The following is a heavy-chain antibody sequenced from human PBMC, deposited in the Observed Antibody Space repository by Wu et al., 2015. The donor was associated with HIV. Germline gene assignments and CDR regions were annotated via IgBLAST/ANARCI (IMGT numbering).Heavy chain of an antibody. V-gene: IGHV1-8*01. J-gene: IGHJ4*02. Sequence: QVQLVQSGAEVKKPGASVKVSCKASGYTFTFYDINWVRQATGQGLGWMGWMNPNSGNTGYAQKFQGRITMTRNTSIRTAYMELSSLRSEDTAIYYCARQRAYTSGWYIYDYWGQGTRGHRLL. D-gene: IGHD6-19*01. CDR2: MNPNSGNT. CDR3: ARQRAYTSGWYIYDY. CDR1: GYTFTFYD.